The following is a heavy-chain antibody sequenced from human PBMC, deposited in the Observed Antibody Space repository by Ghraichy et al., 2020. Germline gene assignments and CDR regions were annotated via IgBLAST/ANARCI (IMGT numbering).Heavy chain of an antibody. CDR3: ARGESGDGYNYFDY. J-gene: IGHJ4*02. V-gene: IGHV3-33*01. Sequence: GGSLRLSCAASGFTFSSYGMHWVRQAPGKGLEWVAVIWYDGSNKYYADSVKGRFTISRDNSKNTLYLQMNSLRAEDTAVYYCARGESGDGYNYFDYWGQGTLVTVSS. CDR1: GFTFSSYG. CDR2: IWYDGSNK. D-gene: IGHD5-24*01.